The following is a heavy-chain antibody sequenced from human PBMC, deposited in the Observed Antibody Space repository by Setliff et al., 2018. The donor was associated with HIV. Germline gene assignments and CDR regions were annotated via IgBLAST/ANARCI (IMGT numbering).Heavy chain of an antibody. CDR3: ARVRLTMIMMVDYFDQ. V-gene: IGHV4-31*03. D-gene: IGHD3-22*01. J-gene: IGHJ4*02. CDR1: GGSISSGGYY. Sequence: SETLSLTCTVSGGSISSGGYYWSWIRQHPGKGLEWIGYIYYSGSTDYNPSLKSRVTLSADTSKNQLSLSQTSVTAADTAVYYCARVRLTMIMMVDYFDQWGQGTLVTVSS. CDR2: IYYSGST.